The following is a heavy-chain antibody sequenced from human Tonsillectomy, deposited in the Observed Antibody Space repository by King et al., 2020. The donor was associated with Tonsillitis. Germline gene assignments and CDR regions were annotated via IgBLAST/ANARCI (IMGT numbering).Heavy chain of an antibody. D-gene: IGHD3-3*01. CDR2: IYYSGST. J-gene: IGHJ4*02. V-gene: IGHV4-59*01. Sequence: VQLQESGPGLVKPSETLSLTCIVSGGSISTYYWSWIRPPPGKGLEWLGYIYYSGSTNYNPSLKSRVTISVDTSKNQFSLKLSSVTAADTAVYYCARAGGYDFWSGYFEFDYWGQGTLVTVSS. CDR1: GGSISTYY. CDR3: ARAGGYDFWSGYFEFDY.